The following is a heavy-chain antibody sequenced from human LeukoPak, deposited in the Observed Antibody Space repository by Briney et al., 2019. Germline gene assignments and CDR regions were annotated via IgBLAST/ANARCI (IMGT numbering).Heavy chain of an antibody. CDR3: ARGLVVPAATRYWYFDL. Sequence: SETLSLTCAVYGGSFSGYYWSWIRQPPGKGLEWIGEINHSGSTNYNPSLKSRVTISVDTSKNQFSLKLSSVTAADTAVYHCARGLVVPAATRYWYFDLWGRGTLVTVSS. CDR2: INHSGST. D-gene: IGHD2-2*01. J-gene: IGHJ2*01. CDR1: GGSFSGYY. V-gene: IGHV4-34*01.